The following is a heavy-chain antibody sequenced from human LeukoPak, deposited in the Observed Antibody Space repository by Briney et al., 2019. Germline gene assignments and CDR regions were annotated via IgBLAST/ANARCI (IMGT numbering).Heavy chain of an antibody. Sequence: PGGSLRLSCAASGFTFSRYRMNWVRQAPGKGLEWVSSISFSSNYMYYADSARGRFTISRDNAKNSLYLQMTSLGVEDTAMYYCARGNTAMDSLDYWGQGTRVTVSS. V-gene: IGHV3-21*01. D-gene: IGHD5-18*01. J-gene: IGHJ4*02. CDR1: GFTFSRYR. CDR2: ISFSSNYM. CDR3: ARGNTAMDSLDY.